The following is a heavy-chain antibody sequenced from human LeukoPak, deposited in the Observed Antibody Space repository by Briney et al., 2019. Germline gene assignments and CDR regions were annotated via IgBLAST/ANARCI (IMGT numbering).Heavy chain of an antibody. Sequence: GASVKVSCKASGGTFSSYAISWVRQAPGQGLEWMGRIIPIFGIANYAQKFQGRVTITADKSTSTAYMELSSLRSEDTAVYYCASPIVVVPAAMKGNWFDPWGQGTLVTVSS. D-gene: IGHD2-2*01. CDR3: ASPIVVVPAAMKGNWFDP. J-gene: IGHJ5*02. V-gene: IGHV1-69*04. CDR2: IIPIFGIA. CDR1: GGTFSSYA.